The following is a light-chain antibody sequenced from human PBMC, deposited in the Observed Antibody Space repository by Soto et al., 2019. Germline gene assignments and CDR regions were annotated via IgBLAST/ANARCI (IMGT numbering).Light chain of an antibody. CDR2: AVY. V-gene: IGLV2-8*01. Sequence: QSAPTQPPSASGSPGQSVTFSCTGTSSDVGGYNYVSWYQQYPGKAPKLMIYAVYKRHSGVPDRFSGSKSGNMASLTVSGLQPEDEADYYCSAYAGSSTWVFGGGTKLTVL. CDR3: SAYAGSSTWV. CDR1: SSDVGGYNY. J-gene: IGLJ2*01.